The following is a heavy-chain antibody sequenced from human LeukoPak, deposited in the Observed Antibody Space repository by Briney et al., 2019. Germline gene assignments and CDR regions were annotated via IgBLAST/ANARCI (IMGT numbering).Heavy chain of an antibody. Sequence: SETLSLTCTVSGGSISSSSYYWGWIRQPPGKGLEWIGTIYYSGSTYYTPSLKSRLTISVDTSKNQFSLKLRSVTAADTAVYYCARVGATIALGYYYGMDVWGQGTTVTVSS. CDR1: GGSISSSSYY. J-gene: IGHJ6*02. CDR2: IYYSGST. D-gene: IGHD1-26*01. V-gene: IGHV4-39*07. CDR3: ARVGATIALGYYYGMDV.